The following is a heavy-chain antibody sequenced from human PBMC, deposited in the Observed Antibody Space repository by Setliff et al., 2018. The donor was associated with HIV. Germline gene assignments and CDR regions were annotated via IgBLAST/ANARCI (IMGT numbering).Heavy chain of an antibody. D-gene: IGHD2-15*01. Sequence: PGESLKISCVASGFTFRTFAMHWVRQAPGKGLEWVSGVTYDGRRTFYTDAVKGRFTISRDNSNNTLYLQVSSLRPEDTAVYYCASARIPTGGMSTSFDYWGQGTPVTVSA. CDR2: VTYDGRRT. CDR1: GFTFRTFA. V-gene: IGHV3-30*10. J-gene: IGHJ4*02. CDR3: ASARIPTGGMSTSFDY.